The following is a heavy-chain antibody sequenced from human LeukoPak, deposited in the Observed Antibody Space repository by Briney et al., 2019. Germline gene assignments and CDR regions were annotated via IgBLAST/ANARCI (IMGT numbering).Heavy chain of an antibody. CDR1: GGSMSTYY. CDR3: ARGVRVGNFDS. V-gene: IGHV4-59*01. CDR2: VFYSGST. Sequence: PSETLSLTCTVSGGSMSTYYWSWIRQPPGRGLQWIGYVFYSGSTNYNPSLKSRVPISVDTSKNQFSLKLSSVTAADTAVYYCARGVRVGNFDSWGQGTLVTVSS. J-gene: IGHJ4*02. D-gene: IGHD2-8*02.